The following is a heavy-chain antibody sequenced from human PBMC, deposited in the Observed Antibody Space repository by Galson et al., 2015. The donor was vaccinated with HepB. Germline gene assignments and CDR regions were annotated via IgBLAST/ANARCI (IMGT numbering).Heavy chain of an antibody. J-gene: IGHJ4*02. CDR1: GYTFSNYY. V-gene: IGHV5-51*01. D-gene: IGHD3-10*01. CDR2: IYPGDSET. Sequence: QSGAEVKKPGESLKISCTASGYTFSNYYIAWVRQMPGKGLEWMGNIYPGDSETRYSPSFQGQVTMSVDKSTNSAHLQWTSLKTSDTAFYYCARRGHLSGHYFVYWGQGTLVTVSS. CDR3: ARRGHLSGHYFVY.